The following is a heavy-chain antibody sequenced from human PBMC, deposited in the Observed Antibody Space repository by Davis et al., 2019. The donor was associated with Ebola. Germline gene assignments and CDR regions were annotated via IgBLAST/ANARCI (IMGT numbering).Heavy chain of an antibody. CDR1: GASINSYY. CDR3: ARDTSTTGWGIDY. J-gene: IGHJ4*02. V-gene: IGHV4-59*01. CDR2: IYYNGNP. D-gene: IGHD6-19*01. Sequence: SETLSLTCTVSGASINSYYWSWIRQSPEKGLEWIAYIYYNGNPYYNPSLKSRVTISVDTSKNQFSLKLSSVTAADTAVYYCARDTSTTGWGIDYWGQGTLVTVSS.